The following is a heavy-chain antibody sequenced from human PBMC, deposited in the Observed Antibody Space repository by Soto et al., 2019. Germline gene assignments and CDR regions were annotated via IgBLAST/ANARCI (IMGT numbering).Heavy chain of an antibody. D-gene: IGHD2-2*01. CDR2: IDPSDSYI. CDR3: VSDIVVVPAAMRRHYYYGMDV. Sequence: PGESLKISCKGSGYSFTSYWISWVRQMPGKGLEWMGRIDPSDSYINYSPSFQGHVTISADKSISTAYLQWSSLKASDTAMYYCVSDIVVVPAAMRRHYYYGMDVWGQGTTVTVSS. V-gene: IGHV5-10-1*01. CDR1: GYSFTSYW. J-gene: IGHJ6*02.